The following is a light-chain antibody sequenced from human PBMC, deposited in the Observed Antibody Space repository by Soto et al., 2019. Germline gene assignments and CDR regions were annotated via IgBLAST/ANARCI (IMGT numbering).Light chain of an antibody. CDR2: DAS. J-gene: IGKJ2*01. V-gene: IGKV3-11*01. CDR3: QQRDSWPRT. CDR1: QSISIC. Sequence: EIVLTQSPATLSLSPGERATLSCRASQSISICLAWYQQKPGQAPRLLISDASNRATGIPARFSGSGSGTDFTLTISSLEPKDFAVYYCQQRDSWPRTFGQGTKLEIK.